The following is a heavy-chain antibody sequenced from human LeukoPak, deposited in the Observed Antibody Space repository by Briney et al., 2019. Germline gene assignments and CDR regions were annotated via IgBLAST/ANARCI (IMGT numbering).Heavy chain of an antibody. CDR2: IYYTGST. V-gene: IGHV4-59*08. J-gene: IGHJ4*02. Sequence: DCWSWIRKPPGKGLEWIGHIYYTGSTSYNPSLKSRVTISVDTSKNQFSLKLSYVNAADTAVYYCARYISSGLDYWGQGTLVTVSS. CDR3: ARYISSGLDY. CDR1: DC. D-gene: IGHD6-6*01.